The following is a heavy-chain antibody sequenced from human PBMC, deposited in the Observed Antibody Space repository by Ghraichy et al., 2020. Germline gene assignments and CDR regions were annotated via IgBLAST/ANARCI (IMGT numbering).Heavy chain of an antibody. D-gene: IGHD4-17*01. V-gene: IGHV1-69*13. CDR1: GGTFSNYA. CDR3: ASNYGHYYGMDV. CDR2: IIPIFGTA. Sequence: SVKVSCKASGGTFSNYAISWVRQAPGQGLEWMGGIIPIFGTANYAQKFQGRVTITADESTSTAYMELSSLRSEDTAVYYCASNYGHYYGMDVWGQGTTVTVSS. J-gene: IGHJ6*02.